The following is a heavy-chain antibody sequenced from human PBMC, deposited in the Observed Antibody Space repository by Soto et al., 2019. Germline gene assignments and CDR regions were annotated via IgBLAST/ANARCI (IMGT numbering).Heavy chain of an antibody. D-gene: IGHD3-10*01. V-gene: IGHV4-59*08. Sequence: SQTLSLTCTVSGGSISNYYWSWIRQPPEKGLEWIGYIYYRGSTNYNPSLKSRVTISVDTSKNQFSLKLSSVTAADTAVYHCARHGYYYGSGSYLTHGMDVWGQGTTVTVSS. CDR1: GGSISNYY. CDR3: ARHGYYYGSGSYLTHGMDV. CDR2: IYYRGST. J-gene: IGHJ6*02.